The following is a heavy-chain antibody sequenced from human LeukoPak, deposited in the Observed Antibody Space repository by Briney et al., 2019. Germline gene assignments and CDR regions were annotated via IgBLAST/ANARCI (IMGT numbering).Heavy chain of an antibody. D-gene: IGHD6-19*01. CDR1: GFTFSSYG. CDR3: AKDGEWLGIDY. J-gene: IGHJ4*02. V-gene: IGHV3-30*18. Sequence: GGSLRLSCAASGFTFSSYGMPWVRQAPGKGLEWVAVISYDGSNKYYADSVKGRFTISRDNSKNTLYLQMNSLRAEDTAVYYCAKDGEWLGIDYWGQGTLVTVSS. CDR2: ISYDGSNK.